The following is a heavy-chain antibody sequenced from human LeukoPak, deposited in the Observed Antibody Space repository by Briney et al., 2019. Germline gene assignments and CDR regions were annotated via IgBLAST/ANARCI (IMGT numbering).Heavy chain of an antibody. J-gene: IGHJ4*02. CDR2: IYHSGST. V-gene: IGHV4-38-2*02. CDR1: GYSISSGYY. Sequence: SETLSLTCTVSGYSISSGYYWGWIRQPPGKGLEWIGSIYHSGSTYYNPSLKSRVTISVDTSKNQFSLKLSSVTAADTAVYYCARSRAVAGTENFDYWGQGTLVTVSS. CDR3: ARSRAVAGTENFDY. D-gene: IGHD6-19*01.